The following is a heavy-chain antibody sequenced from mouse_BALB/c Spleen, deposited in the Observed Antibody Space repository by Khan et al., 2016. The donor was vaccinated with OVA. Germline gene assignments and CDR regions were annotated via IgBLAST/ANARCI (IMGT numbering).Heavy chain of an antibody. V-gene: IGHV2-2*01. J-gene: IGHJ3*01. CDR1: GFSLTTYG. CDR2: IRSAGKT. D-gene: IGHD2-14*01. CDR3: ARNSYMYDFTY. Sequence: QVQLKQSGPGLVRPSQTLSITCTVSGFSLTTYGVHWVRQSPGKGLEWLGVIRSAGKTDYNAAFISRPSNTKDHSQRQVFFKMNSLQADDTAMYYCARNSYMYDFTYWGQGTLVTVSA.